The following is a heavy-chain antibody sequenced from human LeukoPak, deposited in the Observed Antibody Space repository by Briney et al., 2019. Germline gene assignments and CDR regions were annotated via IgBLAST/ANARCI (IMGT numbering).Heavy chain of an antibody. V-gene: IGHV3-49*03. CDR3: TREGATMSPFDY. Sequence: PGGSLRLSCTASGFTFGDYDMSWFRQAPGKGLEWVGFIRSKAYGGTTEYAASVKGRFTISRDDSKSIAYLQMNSLKTEDTAVYYCTREGATMSPFDYWGQGTLVTVSS. CDR1: GFTFGDYD. D-gene: IGHD1-26*01. J-gene: IGHJ4*02. CDR2: IRSKAYGGTT.